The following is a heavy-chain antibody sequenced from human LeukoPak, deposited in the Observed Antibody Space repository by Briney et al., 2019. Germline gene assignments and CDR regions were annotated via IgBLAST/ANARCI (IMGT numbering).Heavy chain of an antibody. D-gene: IGHD6-13*01. CDR3: ARGRIAADAGRYFDY. J-gene: IGHJ4*02. CDR2: IHHSGST. CDR1: GDSISSNYW. Sequence: PSGTLSLTCAVSGDSISSNYWWTWVRQPPGKGLEWIGEIHHSGSTNYSPSLKSRVTISVDNSRNQFSLGLSSVSAADTAVYYCARGRIAADAGRYFDYWGQGTLVTVSS. V-gene: IGHV4-4*02.